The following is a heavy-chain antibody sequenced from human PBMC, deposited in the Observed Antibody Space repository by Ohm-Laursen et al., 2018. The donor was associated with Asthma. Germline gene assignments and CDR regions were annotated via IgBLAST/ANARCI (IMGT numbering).Heavy chain of an antibody. D-gene: IGHD4-17*01. V-gene: IGHV4-31*03. CDR2: IFHSGSA. Sequence: SQTLSLTCTVSGGAINRGGYYWSWIRQHPGKGLEYIGYIFHSGSAYYNLSLKSRVTISLDTSNIKFSLELSSVTAADTAVYYCARYTTAVTFDSWGQGTLVTVSS. CDR3: ARYTTAVTFDS. J-gene: IGHJ5*01. CDR1: GGAINRGGYY.